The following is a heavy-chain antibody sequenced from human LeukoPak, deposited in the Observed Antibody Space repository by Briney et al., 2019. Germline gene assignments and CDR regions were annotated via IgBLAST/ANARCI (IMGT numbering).Heavy chain of an antibody. CDR1: GFTFSSYS. CDR2: ISSSSSYI. V-gene: IGHV3-21*01. CDR3: ARISSGWYYLDY. D-gene: IGHD6-19*01. Sequence: PGGSLRLSCAASGFTFSSYSMNWVRQAPGKGLEWVSSISSSSSYIYYADSVKGRFTISRDNAKNSLYPQMNSLRAEDTAVYYCARISSGWYYLDYWGQGTLVTVSS. J-gene: IGHJ4*02.